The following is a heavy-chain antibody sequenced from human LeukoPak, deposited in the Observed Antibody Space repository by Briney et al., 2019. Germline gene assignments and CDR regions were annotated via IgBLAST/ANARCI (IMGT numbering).Heavy chain of an antibody. CDR1: GGSLSLGDYY. CDR3: ARSYCSGGSCYSFDY. CDR2: IYYSGST. J-gene: IGHJ4*02. V-gene: IGHV4-30-4*01. Sequence: PLSLTFTISGGSLSLGDYYWSWVRQPPGKGLEWIGYIYYSGSTYYNPSLRSGGTISVDTSKTQFSLKLSSVTAADTAVYYCARSYCSGGSCYSFDYWGQGTLVTVSS. D-gene: IGHD2-15*01.